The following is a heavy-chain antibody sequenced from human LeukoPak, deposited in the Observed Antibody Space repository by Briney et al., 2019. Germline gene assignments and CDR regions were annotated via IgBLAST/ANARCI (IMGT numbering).Heavy chain of an antibody. J-gene: IGHJ4*02. CDR3: ARDLYGDLLHFDY. D-gene: IGHD4-17*01. CDR1: GGTFSSYA. CDR2: INSNSGGT. Sequence: GASVKVSCKASGGTFSSYAISWVRQAPGQGLEWMGWINSNSGGTNYAQKFQGWVTMARDTSISTAYMELSRLRSDDTAVYYCARDLYGDLLHFDYWGQGTLVTVSS. V-gene: IGHV1-2*04.